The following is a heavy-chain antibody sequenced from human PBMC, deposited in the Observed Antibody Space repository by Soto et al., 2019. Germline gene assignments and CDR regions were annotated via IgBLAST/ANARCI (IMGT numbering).Heavy chain of an antibody. CDR2: INAGNGNT. V-gene: IGHV1-3*01. CDR1: GYTFTSYA. J-gene: IGHJ4*02. CDR3: ARGSYSSSWYGGDFDY. D-gene: IGHD6-13*01. Sequence: QVQLVQSGAEVKKPGASVKVSCKASGYTFTSYAMHWVRQAPGQRLEWMGWINAGNGNTKYSQKFQGRVTITRDTSASTAYMELSSLRSEDTAVYYCARGSYSSSWYGGDFDYWGQGTLVTVSS.